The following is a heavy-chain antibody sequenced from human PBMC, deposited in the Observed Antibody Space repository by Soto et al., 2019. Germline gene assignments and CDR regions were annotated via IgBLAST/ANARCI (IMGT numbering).Heavy chain of an antibody. CDR3: ARTSMITFGGAHDAFDI. Sequence: ALRLSCAASGVTFSDYYMSWIRQAPGKGLEWVSYISSSSTIYYADSVKGRFTISRDNAKNSLYLQMNSLRAEDTAVYYCARTSMITFGGAHDAFDIWGQGTMVTVSS. D-gene: IGHD3-16*01. CDR1: GVTFSDYY. CDR2: ISSSSTI. J-gene: IGHJ3*02. V-gene: IGHV3-11*04.